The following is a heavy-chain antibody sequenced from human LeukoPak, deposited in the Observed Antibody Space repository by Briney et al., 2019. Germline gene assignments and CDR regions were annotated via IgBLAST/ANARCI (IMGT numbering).Heavy chain of an antibody. CDR1: GYTFTSYA. CDR2: INAGNGNT. Sequence: ASVKVSCKASGYTFTSYAMHWVRQAPGQRLEWMGWINAGNGNTKYSQKFQGRVTTSADEFTNTAYMELSNLRSDDTAIYYCARAGGVYNRGYYFDYWGQGTLVTVSS. J-gene: IGHJ4*02. V-gene: IGHV1-3*01. CDR3: ARAGGVYNRGYYFDY. D-gene: IGHD5-24*01.